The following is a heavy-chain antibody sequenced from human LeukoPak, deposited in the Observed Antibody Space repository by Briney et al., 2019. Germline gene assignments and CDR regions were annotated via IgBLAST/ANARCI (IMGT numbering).Heavy chain of an antibody. J-gene: IGHJ4*02. CDR1: GFTFSTAW. CDR3: TTEYYGSDYY. Sequence: GGSLRLACAASGFTFSTAWMSWVRQAPGKGLEWVGQIKSKGAGGTTDYAAPVKGRFTISRDDSKSTVSLQTNILKTEDTAIYYCTTEYYGSDYYWGQGTLVTVSS. CDR2: IKSKGAGGTT. D-gene: IGHD3-10*01. V-gene: IGHV3-15*01.